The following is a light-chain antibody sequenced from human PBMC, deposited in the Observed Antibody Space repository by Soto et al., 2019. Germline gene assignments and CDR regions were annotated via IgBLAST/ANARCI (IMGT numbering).Light chain of an antibody. V-gene: IGKV3-15*01. Sequence: EIVMTQSPATLSVSPGERATLSCRASQSVSNYLAWYQQKPGQAPRLLIYGASTRATGIPARFSGGGSETDFTLTISSLQSEDFAVYYCLQYHNWLPLTFGGGTEVEIK. CDR2: GAS. CDR1: QSVSNY. J-gene: IGKJ4*01. CDR3: LQYHNWLPLT.